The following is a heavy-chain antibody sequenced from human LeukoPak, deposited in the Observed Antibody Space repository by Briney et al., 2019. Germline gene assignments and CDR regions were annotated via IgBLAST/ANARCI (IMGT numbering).Heavy chain of an antibody. CDR2: IKEDGSEK. CDR3: ARGVSGADY. Sequence: GGSLRLSCAGSGFTYSRYWMSWVRQAPGKGLEWVANIKEDGSEKYYVDSVKGRFTISRDNARNSLYLQMNSLRAEDTAVYYCARGVSGADYWGQGTLVTVSS. V-gene: IGHV3-7*01. CDR1: GFTYSRYW. J-gene: IGHJ4*02. D-gene: IGHD2-15*01.